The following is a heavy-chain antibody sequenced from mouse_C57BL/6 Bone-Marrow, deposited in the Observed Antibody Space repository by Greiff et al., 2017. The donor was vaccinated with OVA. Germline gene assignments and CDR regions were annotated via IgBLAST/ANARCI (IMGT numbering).Heavy chain of an antibody. D-gene: IGHD1-1*01. CDR1: GYTFTSYW. V-gene: IGHV1-62-3*01. J-gene: IGHJ3*01. Sequence: QVQLQQPGAELVKPGASVKLSCKASGYTFTSYWMHWVKQRPGRGLEWIGRIDPNSGGTKYNEKFKSKATLTVDKPSSTAYMQLSSLTSEDSAVYFCALTTVVPPWFAYWGQGTLVTVSA. CDR3: ALTTVVPPWFAY. CDR2: IDPNSGGT.